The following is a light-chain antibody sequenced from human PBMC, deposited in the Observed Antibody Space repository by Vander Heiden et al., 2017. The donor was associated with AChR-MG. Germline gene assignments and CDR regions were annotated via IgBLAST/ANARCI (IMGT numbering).Light chain of an antibody. CDR3: NSRDSSGTWV. Sequence: SSALTQDPAVSVALGQTVRITCQGDRLRSYYASWYQQKPGQAPVRVIYGKNNRPSGIPDRFSGSSSGNTASLTITGAQAEDEADYYCNSRDSSGTWVFGGGTKLTVL. V-gene: IGLV3-19*01. J-gene: IGLJ3*02. CDR2: GKN. CDR1: RLRSYY.